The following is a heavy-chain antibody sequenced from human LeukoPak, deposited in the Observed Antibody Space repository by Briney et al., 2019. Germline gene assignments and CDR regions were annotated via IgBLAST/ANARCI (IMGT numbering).Heavy chain of an antibody. Sequence: GGSLRLSCAASGFTFSSYEMNWVRQAPGKGLQWVSDISSSGTTIYYADSVKGRFTISRHNSKNTLYLQMNSLRAEDTAVYYCARGRVLESDYWGQGTLVTVSS. V-gene: IGHV3-48*03. J-gene: IGHJ4*02. CDR2: ISSSGTTI. CDR3: ARGRVLESDY. D-gene: IGHD3-3*01. CDR1: GFTFSSYE.